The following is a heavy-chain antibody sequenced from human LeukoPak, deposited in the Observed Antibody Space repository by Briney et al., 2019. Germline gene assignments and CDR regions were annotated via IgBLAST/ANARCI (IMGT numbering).Heavy chain of an antibody. J-gene: IGHJ4*02. V-gene: IGHV3-20*04. CDR1: GFTFDDYG. CDR2: INWNGGST. Sequence: GGSLRLSCAASGFTFDDYGMSWVRQAPGKGLEWVSGINWNGGSTGYADSVKGRFTISRDNAKNSLYLQMNSLRAEDTAVYYCAKDREGLRYFDWLLYYWGQGTLVTVSS. CDR3: AKDREGLRYFDWLLYY. D-gene: IGHD3-9*01.